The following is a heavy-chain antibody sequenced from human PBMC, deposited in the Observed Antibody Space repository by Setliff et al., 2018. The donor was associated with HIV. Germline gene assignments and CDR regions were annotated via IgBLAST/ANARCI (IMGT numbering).Heavy chain of an antibody. CDR2: ISHSGSPT. CDR3: VSVITVLRLYEWSYYFDY. Sequence: GWSLRLSCSVSGFSFSDNYMGWIRLAPGKGLEWISSISHSGSPTHYADSVKGRFTISRDNAKKSLYLEMNRLRVDDTAVHYCVSVITVLRLYEWSYYFDYWGQGTLVTVSS. J-gene: IGHJ4*02. V-gene: IGHV3-11*01. D-gene: IGHD3-3*01. CDR1: GFSFSDNY.